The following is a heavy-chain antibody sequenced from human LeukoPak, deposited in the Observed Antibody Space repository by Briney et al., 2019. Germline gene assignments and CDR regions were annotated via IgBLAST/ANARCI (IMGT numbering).Heavy chain of an antibody. CDR1: GFTFSNYW. CDR2: IKQDGSEK. D-gene: IGHD3-9*01. Sequence: GGSLRLSCAASGFTFSNYWMSWVRQAPGKGLEWVANIKQDGSEKYYVDSVKGRFTISRDNAKNSLYLQMNSLRAEDTAVYYCARDGGSGYFDWSAQENYYYYYMDVWGKGTTVTVSS. J-gene: IGHJ6*03. V-gene: IGHV3-7*01. CDR3: ARDGGSGYFDWSAQENYYYYYMDV.